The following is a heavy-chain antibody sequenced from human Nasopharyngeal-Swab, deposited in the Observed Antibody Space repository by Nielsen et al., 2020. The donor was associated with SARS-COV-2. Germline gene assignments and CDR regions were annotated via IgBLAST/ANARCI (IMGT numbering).Heavy chain of an antibody. J-gene: IGHJ4*02. CDR3: ARGGGDDYVWGSYNYYFDY. Sequence: GASLKISCAASGFTVSSNYMSWVRQAPGKGLEWVSVIYSGGSTYYADSVKGRFTISRDNSKNTLYLQMNSLRAEDTAVYYCARGGGDDYVWGSYNYYFDYWGQGTLVTVSS. V-gene: IGHV3-53*01. D-gene: IGHD3-16*01. CDR2: IYSGGST. CDR1: GFTVSSNY.